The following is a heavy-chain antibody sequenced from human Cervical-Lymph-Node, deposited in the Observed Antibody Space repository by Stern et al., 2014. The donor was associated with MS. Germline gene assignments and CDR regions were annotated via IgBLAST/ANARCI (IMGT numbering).Heavy chain of an antibody. V-gene: IGHV3-9*01. Sequence: EVQLVESGGGLVQPGRSLRLSCAASGFNFDDFAMHWVRQAPGQGLEWVSGISWNSGDIYYADSVKGRFTISRDNPKNALFLQMNSLRPEDTAFYYCVKDVGAAGSYWHFDLWGRGTLVTVSS. CDR2: ISWNSGDI. J-gene: IGHJ2*01. D-gene: IGHD6-13*01. CDR1: GFNFDDFA. CDR3: VKDVGAAGSYWHFDL.